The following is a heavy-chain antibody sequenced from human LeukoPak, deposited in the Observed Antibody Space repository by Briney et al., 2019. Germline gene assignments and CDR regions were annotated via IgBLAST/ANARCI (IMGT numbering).Heavy chain of an antibody. Sequence: TSETLSLTCTVSGGSIRSSSYYWGWIRQPPGKGLEWIGNIYYSGSTYYNPSLKSRVTISVDTSKNHFSLRLSSLTAADTAVYYCAGYFYYGMDVWGQGTTVTVSS. J-gene: IGHJ6*02. CDR2: IYYSGST. CDR1: GGSIRSSSYY. CDR3: AGYFYYGMDV. V-gene: IGHV4-39*02.